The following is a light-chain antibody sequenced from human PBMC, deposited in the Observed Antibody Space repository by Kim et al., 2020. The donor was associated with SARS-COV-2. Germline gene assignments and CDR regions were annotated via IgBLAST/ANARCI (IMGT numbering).Light chain of an antibody. Sequence: GENNVTTHCRASQNIDACLAWYQQKPGKAPNVLIYRASSLQSGVPSRFSGSGSGTEFALTITSLQPDDFATYYCQQYKSLMYTFGQGTKLEI. CDR3: QQYKSLMYT. CDR2: RAS. V-gene: IGKV1-5*03. J-gene: IGKJ2*01. CDR1: QNIDAC.